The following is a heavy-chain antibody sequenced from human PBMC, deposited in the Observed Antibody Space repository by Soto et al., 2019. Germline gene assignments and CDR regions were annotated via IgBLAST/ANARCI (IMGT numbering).Heavy chain of an antibody. Sequence: ASVKVSCKTSGYTFISYYIHWLLQAPGQGLEWMGLINPTDAYTDYAQKFQGRITLTRDTSTSIVYMELSSLRSEDTAIYYCARDHVDTPMTNFDYWGQGTLVTVSS. CDR2: INPTDAYT. CDR1: GYTFISYY. J-gene: IGHJ4*02. CDR3: ARDHVDTPMTNFDY. V-gene: IGHV1-46*01. D-gene: IGHD5-18*01.